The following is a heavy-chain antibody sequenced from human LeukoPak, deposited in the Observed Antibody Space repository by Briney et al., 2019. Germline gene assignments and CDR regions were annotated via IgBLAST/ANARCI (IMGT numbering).Heavy chain of an antibody. CDR1: GGSITSTYYY. Sequence: SETLSLTCTVSGGSITSTYYYWGWIRQPPGKGLEWIGSIYYSRSTYYNPSLKSRVTISVDTSRNQFSLRLSSVTAADTAVYYCAREEVPHATFDPWGQGTLVTVSS. J-gene: IGHJ5*02. CDR3: AREEVPHATFDP. V-gene: IGHV4-39*07. CDR2: IYYSRST.